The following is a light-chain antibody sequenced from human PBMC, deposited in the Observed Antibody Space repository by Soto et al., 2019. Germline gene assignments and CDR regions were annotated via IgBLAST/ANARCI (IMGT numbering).Light chain of an antibody. V-gene: IGLV2-11*01. Sequence: QSALTQPRSVSGXPGQSVTISCTGTSGDVGGYNYVSWYQQHPGKAPKLMIYDVSKRPSGVPDRFSGSKSGNTASLTISGLQAEDEADYYCCSYAGSYTYVFGTGTKLTVL. CDR2: DVS. CDR3: CSYAGSYTYV. J-gene: IGLJ1*01. CDR1: SGDVGGYNY.